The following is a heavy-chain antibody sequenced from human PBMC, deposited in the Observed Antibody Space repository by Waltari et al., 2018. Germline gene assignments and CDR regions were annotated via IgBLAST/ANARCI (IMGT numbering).Heavy chain of an antibody. CDR3: ARSPDQPDSLDYYMDV. CDR1: GFSFMIYA. Sequence: EVQLVESGGGLVQPGGSLSLSCAASGFSFMIYAMHWVRQAPGKGLEYVSAISSNGVSTYYANSMKGRLSISRDNSKNTLYLQMGSLRAEDMAVYYCARSPDQPDSLDYYMDVWGKGTTVTVSS. CDR2: ISSNGVST. J-gene: IGHJ6*03. V-gene: IGHV3-64*01. D-gene: IGHD2-21*01.